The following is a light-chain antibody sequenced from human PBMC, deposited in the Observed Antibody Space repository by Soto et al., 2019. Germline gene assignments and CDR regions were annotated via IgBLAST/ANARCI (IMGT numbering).Light chain of an antibody. CDR1: QSVSNSY. V-gene: IGKV3-20*01. CDR2: GAS. CDR3: QQYHYSPPT. J-gene: IGKJ4*02. Sequence: EIVFRHSPRAPCLSPGERATLSCRASQSVSNSYLAWYQQKPGQAPRLLLYGASSRATGIPDRFSGSGSGTDFTLTISRLEPEDFAVYYCQQYHYSPPTFGGGTKVDNK.